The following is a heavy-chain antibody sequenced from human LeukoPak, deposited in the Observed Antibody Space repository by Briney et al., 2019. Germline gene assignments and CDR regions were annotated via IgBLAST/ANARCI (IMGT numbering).Heavy chain of an antibody. J-gene: IGHJ4*02. V-gene: IGHV1-8*01. Sequence: GASVKVSCKASGYTFTSYDINWVRQATGQGLEWMGWVNPNSANTGYAQKSQGRITMTRNTSISTVYMELSSLISEDTAVYYCARGNRYCSGGSCYEAFDYWGQGTLVTVSS. D-gene: IGHD2-15*01. CDR1: GYTFTSYD. CDR3: ARGNRYCSGGSCYEAFDY. CDR2: VNPNSANT.